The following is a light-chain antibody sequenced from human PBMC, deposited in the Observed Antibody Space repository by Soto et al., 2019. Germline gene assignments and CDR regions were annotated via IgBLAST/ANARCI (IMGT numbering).Light chain of an antibody. CDR3: QQYGSSPPLT. J-gene: IGKJ4*01. CDR1: QSVSSSD. CDR2: GAS. V-gene: IGKV3-20*01. Sequence: ELVMTQSPGTLALSAGERATLSCGAGQSVSSSDLAWYQQKPGQAPRLLIYGASSRATAIPDRFSGSGSRTDFTLTISRLEPEDFAVYYCQQYGSSPPLTFGGGTKV.